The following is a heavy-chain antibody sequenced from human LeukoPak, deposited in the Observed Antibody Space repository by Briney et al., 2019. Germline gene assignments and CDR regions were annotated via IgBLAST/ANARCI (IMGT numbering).Heavy chain of an antibody. V-gene: IGHV1-46*01. J-gene: IGHJ4*02. D-gene: IGHD3-22*01. CDR1: GYTLTRYY. Sequence: ASVKGSCKASGYTLTRYYMHWVRHAPGQGVEGMGIINPSGGSTSYAQKFQGRVTMTRDTSTSTVYMELSSLRSEDTAVYYCARVDFPLNPYDSLWDYWGQGTLVTVSS. CDR3: ARVDFPLNPYDSLWDY. CDR2: INPSGGST.